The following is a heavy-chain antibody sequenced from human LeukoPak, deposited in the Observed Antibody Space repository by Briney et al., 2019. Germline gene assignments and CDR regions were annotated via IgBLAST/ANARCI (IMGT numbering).Heavy chain of an antibody. CDR2: ISAYNGNT. Sequence: ASVKVSCKASGYTFTSYGISWVRQAPGQGLEWMGWISAYNGNTNYAQKLQGRVTMTTDTSTSTAYMELRGLRSDDTAVYYCARPYYDSGAPSYDYWGQGTLVTVSS. V-gene: IGHV1-18*01. D-gene: IGHD3-22*01. CDR3: ARPYYDSGAPSYDY. CDR1: GYTFTSYG. J-gene: IGHJ4*02.